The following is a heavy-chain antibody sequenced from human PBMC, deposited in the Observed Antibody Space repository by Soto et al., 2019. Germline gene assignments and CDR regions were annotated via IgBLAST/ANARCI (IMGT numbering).Heavy chain of an antibody. J-gene: IGHJ4*02. D-gene: IGHD4-17*01. CDR2: ISYDGGNQ. Sequence: QVQLVESGGGVVQPGRSLRLSCVASGFTFSTYGRHRVRQAPGKGLDWVAVISYDGGNQYYADSVKGRFTISRDNSKSTLYLQMTGLRAEDTAIYYCAKNAYGSYFDYWGQGTLVTVSS. CDR3: AKNAYGSYFDY. V-gene: IGHV3-30*18. CDR1: GFTFSTYG.